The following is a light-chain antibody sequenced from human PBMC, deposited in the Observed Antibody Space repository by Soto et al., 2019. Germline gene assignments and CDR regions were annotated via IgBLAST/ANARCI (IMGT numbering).Light chain of an antibody. Sequence: DIQMTQSPSSLSASVGDRVTITCRASQSISSYLNWYQQKPGKAPKLLIYAASSLQSGVPSRFSGSGSGTDFTLTISSLQPEDFATYYCQQSYSTWSITFGQGTKVDIK. CDR3: QQSYSTWSIT. CDR2: AAS. V-gene: IGKV1-39*01. J-gene: IGKJ1*01. CDR1: QSISSY.